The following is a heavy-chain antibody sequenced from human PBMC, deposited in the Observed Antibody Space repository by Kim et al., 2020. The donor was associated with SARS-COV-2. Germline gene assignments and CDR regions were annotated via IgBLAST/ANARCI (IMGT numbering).Heavy chain of an antibody. J-gene: IGHJ5*02. CDR3: ARVSSGSSSWYWFDP. D-gene: IGHD6-13*01. CDR2: ISSTTSYT. V-gene: IGHV3-11*05. CDR1: GFTFSDYY. Sequence: GGSLRLSCAASGFTFSDYYMSWIRQAPGKGLEWVSYISSTTSYTKYADSVKGRLTISRDNAKSSLYLQMNSLRAEDTAVYYCARVSSGSSSWYWFDPWGQGTPVSVSS.